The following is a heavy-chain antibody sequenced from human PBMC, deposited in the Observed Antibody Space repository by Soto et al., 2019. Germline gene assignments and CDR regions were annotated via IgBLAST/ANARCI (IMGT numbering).Heavy chain of an antibody. CDR3: ASKVSNYDGPYYYYYYMDV. Sequence: PSETLSLTCTVSGGSVSSTSYYWGWIRQPPGKGLEWIGSIYYSGSTYYNPSLKSRVTISVDTSKNQFSLKLSSVTAADTAVYYCASKVSNYDGPYYYYYYMDVWGKGTTVTVSS. J-gene: IGHJ6*03. D-gene: IGHD4-4*01. V-gene: IGHV4-39*07. CDR1: GGSVSSTSYY. CDR2: IYYSGST.